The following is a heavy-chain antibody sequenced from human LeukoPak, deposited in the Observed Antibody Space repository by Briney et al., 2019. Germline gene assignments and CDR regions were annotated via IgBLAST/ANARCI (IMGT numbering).Heavy chain of an antibody. CDR1: GGSIRSYY. D-gene: IGHD1-26*01. Sequence: SETLSLTCSLAGGSIRSYYWSWIRQPPGKGLEWIGYIYYSGSTNYNPSLKSRVTISVGTSKNQFSPKLRSVTPADTAGYFCGRGGGGGATSGAFDIWGQGTMVTVSS. V-gene: IGHV4-59*01. CDR2: IYYSGST. CDR3: GRGGGGGATSGAFDI. J-gene: IGHJ3*02.